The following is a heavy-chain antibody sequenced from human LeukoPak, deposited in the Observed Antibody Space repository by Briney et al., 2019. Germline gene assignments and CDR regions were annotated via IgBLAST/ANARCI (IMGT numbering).Heavy chain of an antibody. CDR3: AGMADSDFWSGYYYYYYGMDV. CDR1: GFTFSSYS. D-gene: IGHD3-3*01. CDR2: ISSSSSYI. V-gene: IGHV3-21*01. Sequence: GGSLRLSCAASGFTFSSYSMNWVRQAPGKGLEWVSSISSSSSYIYYADSVKGRFTISRGNAKNSLYLQMNSLRAEDTAVYYCAGMADSDFWSGYYYYYYGMDVWGQGTTVTVSS. J-gene: IGHJ6*02.